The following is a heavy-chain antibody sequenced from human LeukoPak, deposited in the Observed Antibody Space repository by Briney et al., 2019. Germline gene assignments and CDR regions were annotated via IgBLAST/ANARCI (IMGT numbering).Heavy chain of an antibody. Sequence: GGSLRLSCAASGFTFSTYWMHWVRQAPGKGLVWVSRTNSDGSGTAYADSVKGRFTTSRDNAKNTLYLQMSSLRADDTAVYYCARVGFWSGYLSYFDYWGQGILVTVSS. CDR2: TNSDGSGT. J-gene: IGHJ4*02. CDR3: ARVGFWSGYLSYFDY. V-gene: IGHV3-74*01. D-gene: IGHD3-3*01. CDR1: GFTFSTYW.